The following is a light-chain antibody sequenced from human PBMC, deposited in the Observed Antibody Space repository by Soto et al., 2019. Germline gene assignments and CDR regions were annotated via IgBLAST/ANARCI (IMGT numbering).Light chain of an antibody. CDR3: TSYTSSSTDADVV. J-gene: IGLJ7*01. CDR2: EVS. Sequence: QSVLTQPASASGSPGQSITISCTGTSSDVGGYNYVSWYQQHPGKAPKLMIYEVSNRPSGVSNRFSGSKSGNTASLTISGLQAEDEADYYCTSYTSSSTDADVVFGGGTQLTVL. V-gene: IGLV2-14*01. CDR1: SSDVGGYNY.